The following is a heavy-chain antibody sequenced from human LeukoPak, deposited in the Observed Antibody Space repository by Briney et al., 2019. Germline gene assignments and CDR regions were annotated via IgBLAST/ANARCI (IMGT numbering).Heavy chain of an antibody. J-gene: IGHJ4*02. D-gene: IGHD3-16*01. Sequence: PSETLSPTCTVSDDSISDYYRGWIRQPPGKGLEWIGYFHNSGTSTYNPSLKSRVTISADTSKNQFSLKLNSLTTADTAVYYCTRSAGWLIDYWGQGILVTVSS. CDR3: TRSAGWLIDY. CDR2: FHNSGTS. V-gene: IGHV4-59*01. CDR1: DDSISDYY.